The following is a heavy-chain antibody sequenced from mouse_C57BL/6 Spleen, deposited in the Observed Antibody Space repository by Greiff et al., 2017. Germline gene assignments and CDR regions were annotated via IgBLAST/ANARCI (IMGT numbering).Heavy chain of an antibody. CDR2: ISGGGGNT. Sequence: DVQLVESGGGLVKPGGSLKLSCAASGFTFSSYTMSWVRQTPEKRLEWVATISGGGGNTYYPDSVKGRFTISRDKSKNTLYLQMSRLRSEDTALYYCAREGYGNYVFDYWGQGTTLTVSS. D-gene: IGHD2-10*02. J-gene: IGHJ2*01. CDR1: GFTFSSYT. V-gene: IGHV5-9*01. CDR3: AREGYGNYVFDY.